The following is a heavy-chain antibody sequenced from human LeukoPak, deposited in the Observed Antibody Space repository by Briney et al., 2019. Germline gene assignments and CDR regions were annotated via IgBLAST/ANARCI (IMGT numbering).Heavy chain of an antibody. Sequence: GGSLRLSCAASGFTVSSHYMSWVRQAPGKGLEWVSVIYSGGSTYYADSVKGRFTISRDNSKNTLHLQMNSLRADDTAVYYCVKDRWSGSTSCYDYWGQGTLVTVSS. J-gene: IGHJ4*02. CDR2: IYSGGST. D-gene: IGHD2-2*01. CDR1: GFTVSSHY. V-gene: IGHV3-53*01. CDR3: VKDRWSGSTSCYDY.